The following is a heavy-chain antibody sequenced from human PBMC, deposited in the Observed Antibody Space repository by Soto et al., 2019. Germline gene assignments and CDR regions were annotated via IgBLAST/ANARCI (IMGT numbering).Heavy chain of an antibody. V-gene: IGHV3-43*01. CDR3: AKAVRFWEWPPCPGMDV. CDR1: GFTFDVYT. Sequence: GGSLRLSCAASGFTFDVYTMHWVRQAPGKGLEWVSLISWDGGSTYYADSVKGRFTISRDNNKNSLYLQMNSLRTEDTALYYCAKAVRFWEWPPCPGMDVWGQGTTVTVSS. D-gene: IGHD3-3*01. CDR2: ISWDGGST. J-gene: IGHJ6*02.